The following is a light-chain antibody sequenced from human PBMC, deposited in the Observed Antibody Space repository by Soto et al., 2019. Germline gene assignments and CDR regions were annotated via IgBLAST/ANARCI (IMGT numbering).Light chain of an antibody. V-gene: IGKV3-15*01. CDR3: QHYNYWPHT. CDR1: QSVDSN. Sequence: EKVMTQSPATLSVSPGERATLSCRASQSVDSNLAWYQQKPGQAPRLLIYGASSRATGVPARFAGSGSGTEFTHTITSLQSEDFAVYYCQHYNYWPHTFGQGTKLEIK. CDR2: GAS. J-gene: IGKJ2*01.